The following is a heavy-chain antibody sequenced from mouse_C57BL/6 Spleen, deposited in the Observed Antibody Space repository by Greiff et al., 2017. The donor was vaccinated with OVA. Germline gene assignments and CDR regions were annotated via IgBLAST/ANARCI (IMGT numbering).Heavy chain of an antibody. Sequence: EVKVVESGPELVKPGASVKISCKASGYTFTDYYMNWVKQSHGKSLEWIGDINPNNGGTSYNQKFKGKATLTVDKSSSTAYMELRSLTSEDSAVYYCAREGTVVAPSYFDVWGTGTTVTVSS. CDR2: INPNNGGT. J-gene: IGHJ1*03. D-gene: IGHD1-1*01. CDR3: AREGTVVAPSYFDV. V-gene: IGHV1-26*01. CDR1: GYTFTDYY.